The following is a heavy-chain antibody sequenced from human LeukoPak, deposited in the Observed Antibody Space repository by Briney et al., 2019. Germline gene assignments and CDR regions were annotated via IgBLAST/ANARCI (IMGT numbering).Heavy chain of an antibody. J-gene: IGHJ2*01. Sequence: PGGSLRLSCAVSGFTFSDYYMSWIRQAPGKGLEWVSYISSSGTTIYYADSVKGRFTISRDNAKNSLYLQMNSLRAEDTAVYYCARRTVTRDWYFDLWGRGTLVTVSS. CDR2: ISSSGTTI. D-gene: IGHD4-17*01. CDR3: ARRTVTRDWYFDL. V-gene: IGHV3-11*01. CDR1: GFTFSDYY.